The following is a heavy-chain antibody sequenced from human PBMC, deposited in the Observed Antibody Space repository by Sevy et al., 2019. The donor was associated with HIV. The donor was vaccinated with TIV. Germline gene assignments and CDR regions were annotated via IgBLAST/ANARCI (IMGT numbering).Heavy chain of an antibody. CDR3: GRDPGYFDSSGFYGYIDL. V-gene: IGHV3-30*04. Sequence: GGSLRLSCAASAFTFTTYVMHWVRQAPGKGLEWVAVISSDGSNEYYADSVKGRFTISRDNSKNTLYLEMNSLRAEDTAVYFCGRDPGYFDSSGFYGYIDLWGQGTVVTVSS. J-gene: IGHJ5*02. CDR2: ISSDGSNE. D-gene: IGHD3-22*01. CDR1: AFTFTTYV.